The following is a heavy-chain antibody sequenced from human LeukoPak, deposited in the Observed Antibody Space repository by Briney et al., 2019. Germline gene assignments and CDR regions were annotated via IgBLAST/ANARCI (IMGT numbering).Heavy chain of an antibody. CDR2: IYPGDFET. Sequence: GESLKISCKGSGYRFTNYLIGWVRQVPGKGLESMGIIYPGDFETRYSPSLQGQVTISAHRSINTAYLHWRSLKASDTGIYYCVRRPSGWYYFDYWGQGTPVTVSS. D-gene: IGHD6-19*01. J-gene: IGHJ4*02. CDR1: GYRFTNYL. CDR3: VRRPSGWYYFDY. V-gene: IGHV5-51*01.